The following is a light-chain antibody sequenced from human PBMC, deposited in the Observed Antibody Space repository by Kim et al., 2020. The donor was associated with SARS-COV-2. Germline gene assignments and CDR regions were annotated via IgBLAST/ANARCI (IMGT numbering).Light chain of an antibody. J-gene: IGLJ3*02. Sequence: GQQITSSRTRTVVDVGCYDFVAWLQQHPGRAPKLVISYGNKRLSGVSNRFSGSKSGNTASLTISGLQAEEEADYYCLSYTSNSASMFGGGTQLTVL. V-gene: IGLV2-14*03. CDR2: YGN. CDR1: VVDVGCYDF. CDR3: LSYTSNSASM.